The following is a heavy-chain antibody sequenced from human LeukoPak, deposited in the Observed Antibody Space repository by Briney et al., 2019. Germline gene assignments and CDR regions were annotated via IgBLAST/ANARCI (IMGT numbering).Heavy chain of an antibody. J-gene: IGHJ3*01. CDR2: ISGTGYST. CDR1: GFVFRAYA. V-gene: IGHV3-23*01. D-gene: IGHD3-10*01. Sequence: QPGGSLRLSCAASGFVFRAYAMTWVRQAPGKGLEWVSAISGTGYSTYYADSVKGRFTISRHNSENTLYLQLNGLRADDTAVYFCAKDGEFTYGLDPFDVWGQGTMVTVSS. CDR3: AKDGEFTYGLDPFDV.